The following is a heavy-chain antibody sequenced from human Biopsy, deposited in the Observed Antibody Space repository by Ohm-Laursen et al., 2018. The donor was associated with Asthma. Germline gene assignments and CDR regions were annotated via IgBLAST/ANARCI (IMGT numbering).Heavy chain of an antibody. V-gene: IGHV3-23*01. CDR2: ISGSGGST. J-gene: IGHJ4*02. Sequence: SAATALNSCSNALSCVRQAPGQGLEWVSAISGSGGSTYYADSVKGRFTISRDNSKNTLYLQMNSLRAEDTAVYYCAKDRDYDILTGPPGFDYWGQGTLVTVSS. D-gene: IGHD3-9*01. CDR3: AKDRDYDILTGPPGFDY. CDR1: ALNSCSNA.